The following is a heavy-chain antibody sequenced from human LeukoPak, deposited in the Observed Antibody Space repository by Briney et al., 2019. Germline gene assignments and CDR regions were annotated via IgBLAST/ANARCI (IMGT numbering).Heavy chain of an antibody. V-gene: IGHV4-38-2*02. D-gene: IGHD5-12*01. Sequence: PSETLSLTCTVSGYSISIAYYWGWIRQPPGKGLEWIGNIYHSGSTYYNPSLESRVTISIDTSNNQFSLKLSSVTAADTAVYYCARQVAAKGEWAFDVWGQGTVVTVPS. CDR3: ARQVAAKGEWAFDV. CDR2: IYHSGST. J-gene: IGHJ3*01. CDR1: GYSISIAYY.